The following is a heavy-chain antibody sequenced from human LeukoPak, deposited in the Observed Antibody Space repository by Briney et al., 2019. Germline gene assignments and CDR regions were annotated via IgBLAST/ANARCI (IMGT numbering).Heavy chain of an antibody. J-gene: IGHJ4*02. CDR3: AREGSYFDY. Sequence: PSQTLSLTCAISGDRVSSNSAAWDWIRQSPSRGLEWLGRTYYRDDWYSDYAVSVKSRITITPDTSKNQFSLQLNSVTPEDTAIYYCAREGSYFDYWGQGTLVTVSS. CDR2: TYYRDDWYS. V-gene: IGHV6-1*01. CDR1: GDRVSSNSAA.